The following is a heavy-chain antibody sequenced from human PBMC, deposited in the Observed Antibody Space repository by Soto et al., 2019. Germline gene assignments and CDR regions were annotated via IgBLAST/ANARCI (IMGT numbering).Heavy chain of an antibody. D-gene: IGHD3-16*02. J-gene: IGHJ4*02. CDR1: GFAFSPYA. CDR2: ITSTGGTT. V-gene: IGHV3-23*01. CDR3: AKDGIARPEDFDY. Sequence: EVQLLESGGGLAQPGGSLRLSCAASGFAFSPYAMSWFRQAPGKGLEWVSGITSTGGTTYYADSVKGRFTISRDNSKNTLYLQMNSLRAEDTAVYYCAKDGIARPEDFDYWGQGTLVSVSS.